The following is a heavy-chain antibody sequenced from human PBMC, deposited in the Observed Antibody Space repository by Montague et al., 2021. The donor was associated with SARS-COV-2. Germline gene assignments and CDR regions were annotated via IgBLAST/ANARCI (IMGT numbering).Heavy chain of an antibody. D-gene: IGHD5-24*01. CDR2: INPSGGST. CDR1: GYTFTSYY. V-gene: IGHV1-46*01. Sequence: LVKVSCKASGYTFTSYYMHWVRQAPGQGLEWMGIINPSGGSTSYAQKFQGRVTMTRDTSTSTVYMELSSLRAEDTAVYYCATMATVDYWGQGTLVTVSS. J-gene: IGHJ4*02. CDR3: ATMATVDY.